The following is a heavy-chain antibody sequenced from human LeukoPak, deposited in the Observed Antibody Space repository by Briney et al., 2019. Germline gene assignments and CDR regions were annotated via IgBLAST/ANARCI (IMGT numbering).Heavy chain of an antibody. V-gene: IGHV5-51*01. CDR3: ARPNLWFGEFYGFDP. CDR2: IYPGDSDT. J-gene: IGHJ5*02. CDR1: GYIFTIYW. Sequence: ESLEISCTGSGYIFTIYWIAWAPQMPGRGLEWMGVIYPGDSDTRYSPSFQGQVTISADKSISTAYLQWSSLKASDSAMYYCARPNLWFGEFYGFDPWGQRNPFSASS. D-gene: IGHD3-10*01.